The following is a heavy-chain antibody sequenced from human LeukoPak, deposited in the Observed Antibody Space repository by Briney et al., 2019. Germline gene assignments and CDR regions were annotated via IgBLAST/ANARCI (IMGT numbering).Heavy chain of an antibody. V-gene: IGHV4-59*01. CDR1: GGSISGYY. J-gene: IGHJ5*02. Sequence: SETLSPTCTVSGGSISGYYWSWIRQPPGKGLEWVGYISYSGSTYYNPSLMSRVTILVDTSKNQLSLKLSSVTAADTAVYYCAREPGFDSSGYLNWFDPWGQGTLVTVSS. D-gene: IGHD3-22*01. CDR2: ISYSGST. CDR3: AREPGFDSSGYLNWFDP.